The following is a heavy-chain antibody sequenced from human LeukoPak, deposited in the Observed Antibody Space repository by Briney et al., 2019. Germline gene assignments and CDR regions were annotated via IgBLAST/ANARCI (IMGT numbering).Heavy chain of an antibody. V-gene: IGHV4-34*01. CDR3: ARFGRVVVAATPWFDP. Sequence: PSETLSLTCAVYGGSFSGYYWSWIRQPPGKGLEWIGEINHSGSTNYNPSLKSRVTISVDTSKNQFSLKLSSVTAADTAVYYCARFGRVVVAATPWFDPWGQGTLVTVSS. CDR2: INHSGST. D-gene: IGHD2-15*01. CDR1: GGSFSGYY. J-gene: IGHJ5*02.